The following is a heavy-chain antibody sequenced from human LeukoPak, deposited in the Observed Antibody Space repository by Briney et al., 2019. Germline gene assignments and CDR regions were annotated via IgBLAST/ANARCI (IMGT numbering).Heavy chain of an antibody. CDR1: GGISSTYG. V-gene: IGHV1-69*05. CDR3: ASGLGYYDGSGYYSFDN. D-gene: IGHD3-22*01. CDR2: IIPILGTP. J-gene: IGHJ4*02. Sequence: GASVKVSCKASGGISSTYGITWVRQAPGQGLEWMGGIIPILGTPNYAQKLQGRLTITTDEATSTVYMDLSSLRSEDTAVYFCASGLGYYDGSGYYSFDNWGQGTLVTVSS.